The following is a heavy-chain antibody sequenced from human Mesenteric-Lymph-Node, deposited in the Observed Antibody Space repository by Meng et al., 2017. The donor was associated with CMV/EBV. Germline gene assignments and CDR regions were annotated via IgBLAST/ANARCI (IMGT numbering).Heavy chain of an antibody. Sequence: SETLSLTCSVSGGSINSVIHYWGWIRQPPGKGLEWIGSIFYSGKTKHNPSLESRVTMSVDASNNQFSLKLTSVTAADTAVYYCARDSRSGQWNGYQYYFDYWGQGTPVTVSS. D-gene: IGHD3-3*01. CDR2: IFYSGKT. J-gene: IGHJ4*02. CDR3: ARDSRSGQWNGYQYYFDY. V-gene: IGHV4-39*07. CDR1: GGSINSVIHY.